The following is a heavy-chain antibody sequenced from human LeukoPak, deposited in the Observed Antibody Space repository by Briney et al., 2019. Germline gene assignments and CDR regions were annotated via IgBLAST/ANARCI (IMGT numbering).Heavy chain of an antibody. CDR2: IYSGGST. CDR3: AREGGTHYAIDY. V-gene: IGHV3-66*01. CDR1: GFTFSSYA. Sequence: GGSLRLSCAASGFTFSSYAMSWVRQAPGKGLEWVSVIYSGGSTYYADSVKGRFTISRDNSKNTLYLQMNSLRAEDTAVYYCAREGGTHYAIDYWGQGTLVTVSS. J-gene: IGHJ4*02. D-gene: IGHD2-2*01.